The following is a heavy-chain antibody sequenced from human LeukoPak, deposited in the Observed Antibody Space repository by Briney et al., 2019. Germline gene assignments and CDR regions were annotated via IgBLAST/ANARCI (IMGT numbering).Heavy chain of an antibody. CDR3: AKEGYSCWPNLDS. V-gene: IGHV3-30*04. J-gene: IGHJ4*02. CDR2: ISKDGTTK. D-gene: IGHD6-19*01. Sequence: PGGSLRLSCAVSGFTFDSYTMHWVRQAPGKGLEWVALISKDGTTKYYADSVKGRFTISRDNSKNTLYVQLNSLRPEDTAVYHCAKEGYSCWPNLDSWGQGTLVTVSS. CDR1: GFTFDSYT.